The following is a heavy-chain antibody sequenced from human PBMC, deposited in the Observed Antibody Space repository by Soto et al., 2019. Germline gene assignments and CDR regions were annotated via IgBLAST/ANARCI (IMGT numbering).Heavy chain of an antibody. CDR3: VRCPFGVLDAFDI. J-gene: IGHJ3*02. Sequence: PSETLSLTCTVSGGSISSGGYYWSWIRQHPGKGLEWIGYIYYSGSTYYNPSLKSRVTISVDTSKNQFSLKLSSVTAADQAVYYCVRCPFGVLDAFDIWGQGTMVTV. V-gene: IGHV4-31*03. CDR1: GGSISSGGYY. D-gene: IGHD3-16*01. CDR2: IYYSGST.